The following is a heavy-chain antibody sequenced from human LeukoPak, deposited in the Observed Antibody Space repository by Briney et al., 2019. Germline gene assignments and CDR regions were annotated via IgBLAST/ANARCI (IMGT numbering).Heavy chain of an antibody. CDR1: GFTFSSYA. CDR3: AKDIEASI. CDR2: ISGSSERT. V-gene: IGHV3-23*01. D-gene: IGHD2-15*01. Sequence: GGSLRLSCAASGFTFSSYAMSWVRQAPGKGLEWVSAISGSSERTYYEDSVKGRFTISRDNSKNTLYLKMNSLRAEDTAVYYCAKDIEASIWGQGTLVAVSS. J-gene: IGHJ4*02.